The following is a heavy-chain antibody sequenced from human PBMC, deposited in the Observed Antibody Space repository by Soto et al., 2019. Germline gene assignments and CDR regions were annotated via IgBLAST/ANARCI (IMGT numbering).Heavy chain of an antibody. CDR3: ARRPLDCSGGSCSGYYYYMDV. CDR1: DESFSGKY. D-gene: IGHD2-15*01. Sequence: SETLSLTCAVYDESFSGKYWSWIRQPPGKGLEWIGEISHSGSTNYNPSLKSRVTISVDTSKNQFSLKLSSVTAADTAVYYCARRPLDCSGGSCSGYYYYMDVWGKGTTVTVSS. V-gene: IGHV4-34*01. J-gene: IGHJ6*03. CDR2: ISHSGST.